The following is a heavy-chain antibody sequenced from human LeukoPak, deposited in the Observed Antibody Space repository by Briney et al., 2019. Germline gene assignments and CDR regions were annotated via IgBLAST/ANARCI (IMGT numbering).Heavy chain of an antibody. D-gene: IGHD2-8*01. CDR2: IIPIFGTA. CDR3: ARGLIPLYYFDY. V-gene: IGHV1-69*05. Sequence: SVKVSCKASGGTFSSYAISWVRRAPGQGLEWMGGIIPIFGTANYAQKFQGRVTITTDESTSTAYMELSSLRSEDTAVYYCARGLIPLYYFDYWGQGTLVTVSS. J-gene: IGHJ4*02. CDR1: GGTFSSYA.